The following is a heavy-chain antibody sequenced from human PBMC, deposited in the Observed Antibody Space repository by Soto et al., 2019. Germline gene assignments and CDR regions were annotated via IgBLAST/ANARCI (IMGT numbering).Heavy chain of an antibody. CDR1: GASISSSFY. V-gene: IGHV4-38-2*01. D-gene: IGHD3-10*01. Sequence: PSETLSLTCAVSGASISSSFYWGWIRQPPGKGLEWIGSVYHSGSTYYNPSLKSRVTISVDTSKNQFSLKLSSVTAADTAVYYCARRDYFGSGSYYTPFDYWGQGTLVT. CDR3: ARRDYFGSGSYYTPFDY. J-gene: IGHJ4*02. CDR2: VYHSGST.